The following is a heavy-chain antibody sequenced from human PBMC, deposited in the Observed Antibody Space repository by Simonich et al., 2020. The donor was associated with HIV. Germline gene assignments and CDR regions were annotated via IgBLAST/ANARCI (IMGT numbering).Heavy chain of an antibody. Sequence: EYGGGLVQPGGSLRLSCVASGFTFSNYWMHWVRQVPGKGLLWVSRINNYGNTAYADSVKGRFTISRDNAKNTLYLQMNSLRVEDTAVYYCVREALVRGVSSKGGFDPWGQGTLVTVSS. V-gene: IGHV3-74*01. D-gene: IGHD3-10*01. CDR3: VREALVRGVSSKGGFDP. CDR2: INNYGNT. J-gene: IGHJ5*02. CDR1: GFTFSNYW.